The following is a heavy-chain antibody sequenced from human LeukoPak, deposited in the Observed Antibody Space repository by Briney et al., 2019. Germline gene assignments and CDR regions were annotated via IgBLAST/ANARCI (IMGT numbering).Heavy chain of an antibody. CDR2: ISGSGGST. J-gene: IGHJ4*02. CDR3: AKDQYYYDSSGYYYY. V-gene: IGHV3-23*01. D-gene: IGHD3-22*01. Sequence: GGSLRLSCAASGFTFSSYSMNWVRQAPGKGLEWVSAISGSGGSTYYADSVKGRFTISRDNSKNTLYLQMNSLRAEDTAVYYCAKDQYYYDSSGYYYYWGQGTLVTVSS. CDR1: GFTFSSYS.